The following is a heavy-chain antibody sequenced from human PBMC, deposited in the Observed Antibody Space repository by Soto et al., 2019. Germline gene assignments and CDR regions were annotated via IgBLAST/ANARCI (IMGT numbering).Heavy chain of an antibody. Sequence: GASVKVSCKASGYTFTSYGISWVRQAPGQGLEWMGGIIPIFGTANYAQKFQGRVTITADESTSTAYMELSSLRSEDTAVYYCARETTVVTPGQDYYYGMDVWGQGTTVTVSS. CDR2: IIPIFGTA. CDR3: ARETTVVTPGQDYYYGMDV. V-gene: IGHV1-69*13. J-gene: IGHJ6*02. D-gene: IGHD4-17*01. CDR1: GYTFTSYG.